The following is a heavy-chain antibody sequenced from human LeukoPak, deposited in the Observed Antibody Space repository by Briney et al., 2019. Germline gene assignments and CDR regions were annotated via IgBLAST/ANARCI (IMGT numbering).Heavy chain of an antibody. CDR2: IYYSGST. CDR1: GFTDSSNY. J-gene: IGHJ4*02. D-gene: IGHD5-18*01. V-gene: IGHV4-31*02. Sequence: LRLSCAASGFTDSSNYMSWIRQHPGKGLEWIGYIYYSGSTYYNPSLKSRVTISVDTSKNQFSLKLSSVTAADTAVYYCARDSAMAVGGFDYWGQGTLVTVSS. CDR3: ARDSAMAVGGFDY.